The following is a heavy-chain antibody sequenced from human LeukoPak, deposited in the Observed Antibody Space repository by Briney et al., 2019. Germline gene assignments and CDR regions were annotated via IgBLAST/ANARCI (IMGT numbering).Heavy chain of an antibody. V-gene: IGHV4-30-4*01. J-gene: IGHJ4*02. CDR3: ARDSHGRFGKAYYFDY. D-gene: IGHD3-3*01. CDR1: GGSISSGDYY. CDR2: IYYSGST. Sequence: PSETLSLTCTVSGGSISSGDYYWSWIRQPPGKGLEWIGYIYYSGSTYYNPSLKSRVTISVDTSKNQSSLKLSSVTAADTAVYYCARDSHGRFGKAYYFDYWGQGTLVTVSS.